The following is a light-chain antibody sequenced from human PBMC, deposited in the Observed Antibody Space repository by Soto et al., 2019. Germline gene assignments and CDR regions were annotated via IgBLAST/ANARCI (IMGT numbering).Light chain of an antibody. V-gene: IGKV3-20*01. Sequence: EIVLTQSPGTLSLSPGERATLSCRASQSVSSSHLAWYQQKPGQAPGLLIYGASGRATGIPDRFSGSGSGTDFTLSISRLEPEDFAVYYCQQYGSSPLFTVGPGTEVDIK. CDR1: QSVSSSH. J-gene: IGKJ3*01. CDR2: GAS. CDR3: QQYGSSPLFT.